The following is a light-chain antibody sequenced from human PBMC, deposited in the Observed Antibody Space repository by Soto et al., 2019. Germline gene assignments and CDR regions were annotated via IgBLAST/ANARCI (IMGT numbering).Light chain of an antibody. CDR1: QSVSSSY. V-gene: IGKV3-20*01. CDR3: QQYGSSPPYT. J-gene: IGKJ2*01. CDR2: GAS. Sequence: EIVLTQSPGTLSLSPGERATLSCRASQSVSSSYLAWYQQKPGQAPRLLIYGASSRATGIPDRFSGSGSGTDFTLTISRLEPEDFAVYYCQQYGSSPPYTFGQGNKLDIK.